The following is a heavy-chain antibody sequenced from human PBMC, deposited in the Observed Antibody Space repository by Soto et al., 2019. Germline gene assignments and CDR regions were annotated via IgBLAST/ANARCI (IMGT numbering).Heavy chain of an antibody. CDR1: GYTFTTYG. D-gene: IGHD6-19*01. CDR2: IKPKNDKT. V-gene: IGHV1-18*01. J-gene: IGHJ4*02. CDR3: ARDESAVAATLDF. Sequence: QVQLVQSGAEMKKPGASVKVSCKASGYTFTTYGISWVRQAPGQGLEWMGWIKPKNDKTNYPQNLQGRLTLTTDTSTSTAYMELRSLSSDDTAVYYCARDESAVAATLDFWGQGTLVTVSS.